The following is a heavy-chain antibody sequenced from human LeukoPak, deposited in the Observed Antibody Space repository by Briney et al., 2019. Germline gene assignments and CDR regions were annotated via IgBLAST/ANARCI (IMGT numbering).Heavy chain of an antibody. V-gene: IGHV4-39*01. CDR3: APLGATSAFDI. CDR1: GGSISSSSYY. J-gene: IGHJ3*02. Sequence: SETLSLTCTVSGGSISSSSYYWGWIRQPPGKGLEWNGRIYYSGSTYYNPSLKSRVTISVDTSKNQFSLKLSSVAAADTAVYYCAPLGATSAFDIWGQGAMVTVSS. CDR2: IYYSGST. D-gene: IGHD1-26*01.